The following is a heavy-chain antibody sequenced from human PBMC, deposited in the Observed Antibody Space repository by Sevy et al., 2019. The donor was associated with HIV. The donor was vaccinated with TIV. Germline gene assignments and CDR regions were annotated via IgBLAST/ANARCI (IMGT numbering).Heavy chain of an antibody. CDR1: GFIFDEYG. J-gene: IGHJ6*03. V-gene: IGHV3-20*04. D-gene: IGHD2-15*01. CDR2: INWSGGAT. CDR3: GRGDYCSDGSCFSGYMDV. Sequence: GGSLRLSCAASGFIFDEYGMSWVRQAPGKGLEWVSGINWSGGATGYADSVKGRFTISRDNAKNSLYLQMNSLRAEDTASYYCGRGDYCSDGSCFSGYMDVWGKGTTVTVSS.